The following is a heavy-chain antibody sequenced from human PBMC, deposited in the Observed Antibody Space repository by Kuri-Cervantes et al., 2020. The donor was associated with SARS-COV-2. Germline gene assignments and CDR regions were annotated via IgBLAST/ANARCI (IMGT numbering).Heavy chain of an antibody. CDR3: ASVKYIDYYYYMDV. Sequence: SETLSLTCTVSGGSISSYYWGWIRQPPGKGLEWIGSIYYSGSTYYNPSLKSRVTISVDTSKNQFSLKLSSVTAADTAVYYCASVKYIDYYYYMDVWGKGTTVTVSS. V-gene: IGHV4-39*07. D-gene: IGHD2-15*01. CDR2: IYYSGST. J-gene: IGHJ6*03. CDR1: GGSISSYY.